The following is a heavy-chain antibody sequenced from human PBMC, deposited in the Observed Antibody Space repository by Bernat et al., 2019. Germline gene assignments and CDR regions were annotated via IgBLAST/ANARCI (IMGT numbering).Heavy chain of an antibody. CDR2: ISGENDNT. CDR3: ARDYSFGRPLDC. CDR1: GYPFTSYG. Sequence: QVQLVQSGGEVKEPGASVKVSCKASGYPFTSYGITWVRQAPGQGLEWMGWISGENDNTNYAQSFQGRVTMTTDTSTSTAYMEVRSLRSDDTAVYYCARDYSFGRPLDCWGQGTLVIVSS. J-gene: IGHJ4*02. D-gene: IGHD1-1*01. V-gene: IGHV1-18*01.